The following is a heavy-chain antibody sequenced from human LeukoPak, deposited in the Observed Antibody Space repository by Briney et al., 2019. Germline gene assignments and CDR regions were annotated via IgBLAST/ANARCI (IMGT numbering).Heavy chain of an antibody. CDR3: AKGRVTGVGALDY. J-gene: IGHJ4*02. CDR2: ISGSGGST. D-gene: IGHD1-26*01. V-gene: IGHV3-23*01. Sequence: GGSLRLSCAASGFTFSSYGMHWVRQAPGKGLEWVSAISGSGGSTYYADSVKGRFTISRDNSKNTLYLQMNSLRAEDTAVYYCAKGRVTGVGALDYWGQGTLVTVSS. CDR1: GFTFSSYG.